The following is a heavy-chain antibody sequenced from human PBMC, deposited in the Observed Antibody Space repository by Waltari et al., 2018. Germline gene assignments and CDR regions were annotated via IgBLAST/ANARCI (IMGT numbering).Heavy chain of an antibody. CDR2: IYYSGST. V-gene: IGHV4-39*01. CDR1: GGSINSSSYY. J-gene: IGHJ6*03. Sequence: QLQLQESGPGLVKPSETLSLTCTVSGGSINSSSYYWGWIRQPPGTGLEWIGSIYYSGSTYYNPSLKSRVTISVDTSKNQFSLKLSSVTAADTAVYYCARHPNYDFWSGYYFNYYYMDVWGKGTTVTVSS. D-gene: IGHD3-3*01. CDR3: ARHPNYDFWSGYYFNYYYMDV.